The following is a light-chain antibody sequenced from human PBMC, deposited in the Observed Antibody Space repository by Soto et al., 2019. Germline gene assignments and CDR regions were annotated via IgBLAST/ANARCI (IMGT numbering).Light chain of an antibody. V-gene: IGKV3-15*01. CDR3: QQYNAWPQ. CDR1: QSVRSN. Sequence: EIVLTQSPGTLSLSPGERATLSCRASQSVRSNLAWYKQKPGQAPRLLIYGASTRATGVPASFSGSASGTEFTLTISSLKSEDFAVYYCQQYNAWPQIGQGTKVDIK. CDR2: GAS. J-gene: IGKJ1*01.